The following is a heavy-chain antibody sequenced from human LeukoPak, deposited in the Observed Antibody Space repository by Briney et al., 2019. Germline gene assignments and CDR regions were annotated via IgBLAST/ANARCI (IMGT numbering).Heavy chain of an antibody. Sequence: GGSLRLSCAASGFTFSSYAMHWVRQAPGKGLEWVAVISYDGGNKYYADSVKGRFTISRDNSKNTLYLQMNSLRAEDTAVYYCAKADPVAAYFDYWGQGTLVTVSS. J-gene: IGHJ4*02. CDR1: GFTFSSYA. CDR3: AKADPVAAYFDY. V-gene: IGHV3-30-3*01. D-gene: IGHD6-19*01. CDR2: ISYDGGNK.